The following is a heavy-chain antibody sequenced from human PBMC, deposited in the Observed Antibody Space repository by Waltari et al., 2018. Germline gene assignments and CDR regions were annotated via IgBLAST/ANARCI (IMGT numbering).Heavy chain of an antibody. CDR3: AKEAGYSYGYAFDY. Sequence: EVPLLESGGGLVQPGGSLRLSCAASGFTFSSYAMRWVRQAPGKGLEWVSVIYSGGSTYYADSVKGRFTISRDNSKNTLYLQMNSLRAEDTAVYYCAKEAGYSYGYAFDYWGQGTLVTVSS. V-gene: IGHV3-23*03. J-gene: IGHJ4*02. CDR2: IYSGGST. D-gene: IGHD5-18*01. CDR1: GFTFSSYA.